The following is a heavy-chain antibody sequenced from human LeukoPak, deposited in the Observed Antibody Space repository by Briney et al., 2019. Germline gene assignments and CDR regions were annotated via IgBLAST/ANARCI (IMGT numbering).Heavy chain of an antibody. CDR3: ATRLPFTGYKN. Sequence: GGSLRLSCTIFGGTLSTYELNWVRQAPGKRPEWISYMSRTADRIDHADSVKGRFTMSRDNAKNSVYLQVNSLRVDDTAIYYCATRLPFTGYKNWGQGTLVTVSS. V-gene: IGHV3-48*03. CDR2: MSRTADRI. D-gene: IGHD5-24*01. CDR1: GGTLSTYE. J-gene: IGHJ4*01.